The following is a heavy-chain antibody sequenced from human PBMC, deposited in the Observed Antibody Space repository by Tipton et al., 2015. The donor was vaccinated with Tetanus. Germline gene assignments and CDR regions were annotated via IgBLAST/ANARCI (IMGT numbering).Heavy chain of an antibody. CDR3: ARDRGDYIYYGMDV. J-gene: IGHJ6*02. D-gene: IGHD3-22*01. CDR1: GYTFTGYY. V-gene: IGHV1-2*02. CDR2: IDPNSGGT. Sequence: QLVQSGAEMKKPGASVKVSCKASGYTFTGYYIYWVRQAPGQGLEWMGWIDPNSGGTVYAQQFQGRVTMTRDTSISTAYMELRSPRSDDTAVYYCARDRGDYIYYGMDVWGPGTTVTVS.